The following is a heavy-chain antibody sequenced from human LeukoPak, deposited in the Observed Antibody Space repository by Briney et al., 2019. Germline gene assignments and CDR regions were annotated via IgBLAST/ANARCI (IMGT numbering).Heavy chain of an antibody. CDR1: GGSISSSSYY. J-gene: IGHJ4*02. V-gene: IGHV4-39*01. Sequence: SETLSLTCTVSGGSISSSSYYWGWIRQPPGKGLEWIGSIYYSGSTYYNPSLKSRVIISVDTSKNQFSLKLSSVTAADTAVYYCARLRTGTFDYWGQGTLVTVSS. CDR2: IYYSGST. D-gene: IGHD3/OR15-3a*01. CDR3: ARLRTGTFDY.